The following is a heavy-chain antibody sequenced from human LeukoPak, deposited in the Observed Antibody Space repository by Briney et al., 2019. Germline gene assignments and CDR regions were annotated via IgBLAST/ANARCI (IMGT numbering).Heavy chain of an antibody. CDR2: INPNSGGT. CDR3: ARGDVVDFWSGYTIRGYYYYMDV. CDR1: GYTFTGYY. Sequence: GASVKVSCKASGYTFTGYYMHWVRQAPGQGLEWMGWINPNSGGTNYAQKFQGRVTMTRDTSISTAYMELSRLRSDDTAVYYCARGDVVDFWSGYTIRGYYYYMDVWGKGTTVTVSS. D-gene: IGHD3-3*01. V-gene: IGHV1-2*02. J-gene: IGHJ6*03.